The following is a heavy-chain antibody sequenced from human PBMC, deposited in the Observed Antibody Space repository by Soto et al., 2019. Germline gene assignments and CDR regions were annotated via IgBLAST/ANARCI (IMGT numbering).Heavy chain of an antibody. J-gene: IGHJ4*02. CDR1: GYTFTSYA. CDR2: INAGNGNT. Sequence: ASVKVSCKASGYTFTSYAMHWVRQAPGQRLEWMGWINAGNGNTKYSQKFQGRVTITRDTSASTAYMELSSLRSEDTAVYYCARDQGGTTPSYYFDYWGQGTMVTVSS. D-gene: IGHD1-1*01. CDR3: ARDQGGTTPSYYFDY. V-gene: IGHV1-3*01.